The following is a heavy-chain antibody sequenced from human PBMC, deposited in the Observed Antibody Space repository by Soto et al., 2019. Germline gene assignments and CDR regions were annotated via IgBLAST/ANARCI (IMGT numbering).Heavy chain of an antibody. J-gene: IGHJ4*02. Sequence: SETLSLTCTVSGGSISSGDYYWSWIRQPPGKGLEWIGSIYYSGNTYYNPSLKSRVTISVDTAKNQFSLKLSSVTAADTAVYYCARQFYFGLGSYYNRPFDFWGQGTLVTVSS. D-gene: IGHD3-10*01. CDR2: IYYSGNT. V-gene: IGHV4-39*01. CDR1: GGSISSGDYY. CDR3: ARQFYFGLGSYYNRPFDF.